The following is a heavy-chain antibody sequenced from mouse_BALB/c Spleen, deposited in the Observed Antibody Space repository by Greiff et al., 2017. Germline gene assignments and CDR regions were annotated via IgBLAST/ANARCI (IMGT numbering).Heavy chain of an antibody. CDR2: IDPETGGT. CDR3: TRDGNSWFAY. D-gene: IGHD2-1*01. Sequence: VKLMESGAELVRPGASVTLSCKASGYTFTDYEMHWVKQTPVHGLEWIGAIDPETGGTAYNQKFKGKATLTADKSSSTAYMELRSLTSEDSAVYYCTRDGNSWFAYWGQGTLVTVSA. V-gene: IGHV1-15*01. J-gene: IGHJ3*01. CDR1: GYTFTDYE.